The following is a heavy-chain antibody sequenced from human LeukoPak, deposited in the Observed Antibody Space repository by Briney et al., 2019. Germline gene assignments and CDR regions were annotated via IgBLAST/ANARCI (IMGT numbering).Heavy chain of an antibody. J-gene: IGHJ4*02. CDR3: ARSTTKLVRGCFDY. D-gene: IGHD6-6*01. CDR1: GYTFTGYY. V-gene: IGHV1-2*02. CDR2: INPNSGGT. Sequence: ASVKVSCKASGYTFTGYYMHWVGQAAGQGLEWMGWINPNSGGTDYAQKLQGMVTMTTDTSNSTAYMELSRLRSDDTAVYYCARSTTKLVRGCFDYWGQGTLVTVSS.